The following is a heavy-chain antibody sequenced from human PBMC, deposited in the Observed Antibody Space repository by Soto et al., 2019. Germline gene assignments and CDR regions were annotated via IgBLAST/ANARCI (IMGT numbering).Heavy chain of an antibody. CDR2: IWYDGSNK. Sequence: PGGSLRLSCAASGFSFSRYGMHWVRQAPGKGLEWVAVIWYDGSNKYYADSVKGRFTISRDNSKNTLYLQMNSLRAEDTAVYYCARDFAESSSRARYYYYGMDVWGQGTTVTVSS. CDR1: GFSFSRYG. V-gene: IGHV3-33*01. D-gene: IGHD2-2*01. J-gene: IGHJ6*02. CDR3: ARDFAESSSRARYYYYGMDV.